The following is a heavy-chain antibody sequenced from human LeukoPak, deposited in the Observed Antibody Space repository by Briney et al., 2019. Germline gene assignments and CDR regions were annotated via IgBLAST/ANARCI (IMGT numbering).Heavy chain of an antibody. CDR3: ASGARGTREGGDLYSFDY. V-gene: IGHV3-7*01. D-gene: IGHD4-17*01. J-gene: IGHJ4*02. CDR1: GFTFSSYC. Sequence: GGSLRLSCAASGFTFSSYCMCWVRQAPGKGLEWVANIKQDGSEKYYVDFVKGRFTISRDNDKNSLHLQLNSLRAEDTAVYYCASGARGTREGGDLYSFDYWGQGTLVTVSS. CDR2: IKQDGSEK.